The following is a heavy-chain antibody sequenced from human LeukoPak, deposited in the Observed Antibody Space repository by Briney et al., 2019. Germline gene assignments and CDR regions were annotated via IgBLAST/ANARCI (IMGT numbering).Heavy chain of an antibody. CDR2: ISGSGGST. CDR1: GFTFSSYA. V-gene: IGHV3-23*01. Sequence: GGSLRLSCAASGFTFSSYAMSWVRQAPGKGLEWVSGISGSGGSTYYADSMKGRFTISRDNSKNTLYLQMNSLRAEDTAVYYCATTLLRASTYMDVWGKGTTVTVSS. CDR3: ATTLLRASTYMDV. D-gene: IGHD1-1*01. J-gene: IGHJ6*03.